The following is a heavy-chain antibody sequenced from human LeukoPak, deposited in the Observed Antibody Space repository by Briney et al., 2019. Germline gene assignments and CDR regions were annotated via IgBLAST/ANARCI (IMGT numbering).Heavy chain of an antibody. V-gene: IGHV3-74*01. J-gene: IGHJ4*02. CDR3: GRDLLTYRGSYPDY. CDR2: INSDGSRT. CDR1: GFTFSSYW. Sequence: GGSLRLSCAAPGFTFSSYWMHWVRQVPWKGLVWVSRINSDGSRTSYADSVKGRFTISRDNAKNTLYLQMNRLRAEDTAVYYCGRDLLTYRGSYPDYWGQGTLVTVSS. D-gene: IGHD1-26*01.